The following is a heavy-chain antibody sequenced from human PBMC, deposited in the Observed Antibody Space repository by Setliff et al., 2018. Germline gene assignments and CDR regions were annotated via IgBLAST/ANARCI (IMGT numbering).Heavy chain of an antibody. CDR2: IYSGGST. V-gene: IGHV3-53*01. CDR3: ARVYAYSYGFDY. CDR1: GFTVSSNY. Sequence: GGSLRLSCAASGFTVSSNYMSWVRQAPGKGLEWVSVIYSGGSTYYADSVKGRFTISRDNSKNSLYLQMNSLRAEDTAVYYCARVYAYSYGFDYWGLGTLVTVSS. D-gene: IGHD5-18*01. J-gene: IGHJ4*02.